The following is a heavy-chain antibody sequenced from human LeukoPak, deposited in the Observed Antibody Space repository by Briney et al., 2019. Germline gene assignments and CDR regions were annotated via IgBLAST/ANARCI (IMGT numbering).Heavy chain of an antibody. D-gene: IGHD1-1*01. V-gene: IGHV3-7*01. CDR3: VRDFSGTNLLDY. CDR1: GFTFSSAW. CDR2: IKQDGSQI. J-gene: IGHJ4*02. Sequence: GGSLRLSCAASGFTFSSAWMNWVRQAPGKGPEWVAKIKQDGSQIFYVDSVKGRFTISRDNAKNSLFLQMNSLRAEDTALYYCVRDFSGTNLLDYWGQGTLVTVS.